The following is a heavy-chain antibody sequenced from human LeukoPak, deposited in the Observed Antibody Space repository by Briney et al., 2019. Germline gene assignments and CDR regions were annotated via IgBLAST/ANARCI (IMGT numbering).Heavy chain of an antibody. V-gene: IGHV3-21*01. Sequence: GGSLRLSCAASGFTFSSYSMNWVRQAPGKGLEWVSSISSSSSYIYYADSVKGRFTISRDNAKNSLYLQMNSLRAEDTAVYYCARVTASDYYDSSGYFDYWGQGTLVTVSS. J-gene: IGHJ4*02. D-gene: IGHD3-22*01. CDR2: ISSSSSYI. CDR1: GFTFSSYS. CDR3: ARVTASDYYDSSGYFDY.